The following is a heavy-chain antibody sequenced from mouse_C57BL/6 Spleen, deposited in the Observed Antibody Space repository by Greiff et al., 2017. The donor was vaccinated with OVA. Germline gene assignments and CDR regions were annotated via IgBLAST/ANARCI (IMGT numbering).Heavy chain of an antibody. CDR3: ARSGSYCDY. J-gene: IGHJ2*01. Sequence: QVQLQQSGAELVRPGASVKLSCKASGYTFTDYYINWVKQRPGQGLEWIARIYPGSGNTYYNEKFKGKATLTAEKSSSTAYMQLSSLTSEDSAVYFCARSGSYCDYWGQGTTLTVSS. CDR2: IYPGSGNT. V-gene: IGHV1-76*01. CDR1: GYTFTDYY. D-gene: IGHD3-1*01.